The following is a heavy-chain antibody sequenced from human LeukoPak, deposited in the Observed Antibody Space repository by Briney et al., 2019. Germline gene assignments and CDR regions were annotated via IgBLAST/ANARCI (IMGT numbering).Heavy chain of an antibody. D-gene: IGHD5-18*01. V-gene: IGHV3-21*01. CDR3: ARELGYSYGYYDY. CDR2: ISSSSSYI. Sequence: GGSLRLSCAASGFTFSSYSMNWVRQAPGKGLEWVSSISSSSSYIYYADSVKGRFTISRDNAKNSLYLQMNSLRAEDTAVYYCARELGYSYGYYDYWGQGTLVTVSS. J-gene: IGHJ4*02. CDR1: GFTFSSYS.